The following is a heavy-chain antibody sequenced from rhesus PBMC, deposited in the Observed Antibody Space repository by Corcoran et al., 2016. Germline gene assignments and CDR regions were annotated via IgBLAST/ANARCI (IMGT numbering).Heavy chain of an antibody. V-gene: IGHV4-147*01. CDR3: ARDDIAAAGTGGLDY. CDR1: GYSISSNY. Sequence: QVQLQESGPGLVKPSETLSLTCAVSGYSISSNYWSWIRQPPGKGRAWIGYIYGSSGTTYYNPSLKSRVTISTDTSKNQFSLKLSSVTAADTAVYYCARDDIAAAGTGGLDYWGQGVLVTVSS. CDR2: IYGSSGTT. J-gene: IGHJ4*01. D-gene: IGHD6-25*01.